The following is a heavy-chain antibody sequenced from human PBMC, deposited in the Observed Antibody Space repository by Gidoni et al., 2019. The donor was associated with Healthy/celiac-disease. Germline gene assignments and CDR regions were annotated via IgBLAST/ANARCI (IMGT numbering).Heavy chain of an antibody. J-gene: IGHJ3*02. CDR3: AKEGRYYYGSGSDAFDI. CDR2: ISGSGGST. Sequence: EVQLLESGGGLVQPGGSLRPSCAASGFLFSSSAMSWVRQAPGTGRGGVSAISGSGGSTYYADSVKGRFTISRDNSKNTLYLQMNSLRAEDTAVYYCAKEGRYYYGSGSDAFDIWGQGTMVTVSS. CDR1: GFLFSSSA. V-gene: IGHV3-23*01. D-gene: IGHD3-10*01.